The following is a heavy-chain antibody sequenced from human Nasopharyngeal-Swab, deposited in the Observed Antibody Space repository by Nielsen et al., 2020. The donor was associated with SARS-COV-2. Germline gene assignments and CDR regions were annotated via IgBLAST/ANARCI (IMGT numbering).Heavy chain of an antibody. D-gene: IGHD2-2*01. CDR3: ARSSTLDY. J-gene: IGHJ4*02. V-gene: IGHV3-13*01. CDR2: IGTAGDT. Sequence: GESLKISCAASGFTFSSYDMHWVRQATGKGLEWVSAIGTAGDTYYPGSVKGRFTISRENAKNSLYLQMNSLRAGDTAAYYCARSSTLDYWGQGTLVTVSS. CDR1: GFTFSSYD.